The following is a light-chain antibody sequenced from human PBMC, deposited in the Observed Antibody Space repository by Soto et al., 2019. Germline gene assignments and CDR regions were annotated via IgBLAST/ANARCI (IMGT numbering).Light chain of an antibody. J-gene: IGKJ1*01. CDR1: QSVSGN. CDR2: DAT. CDR3: QQYNNLPRT. V-gene: IGKV3-11*01. Sequence: EIVLTQSPATLSLSPGERATVSCRARQSVSGNLAWYHQKPGQAPILIIYDATSRATSITDRFSGSGSGTDFTLTIIRLEPEDYAVYYSQQYNNLPRTFGQGTKVDI.